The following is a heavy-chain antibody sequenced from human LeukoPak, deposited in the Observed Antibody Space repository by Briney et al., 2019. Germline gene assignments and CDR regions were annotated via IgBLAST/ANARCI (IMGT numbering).Heavy chain of an antibody. CDR1: GFTFSSHS. CDR3: ARDNTGGTGHYYGMDV. Sequence: GGSLRLSCAASGFTFSSHSMNWVRQAPGKGLEWVSYISSSGSTIYYADSVKGRFTISRDNAKNSLYLQMNSLRAEDTAVYYCARDNTGGTGHYYGMDVWGQGTTVTVSS. D-gene: IGHD1-14*01. J-gene: IGHJ6*02. V-gene: IGHV3-48*04. CDR2: ISSSGSTI.